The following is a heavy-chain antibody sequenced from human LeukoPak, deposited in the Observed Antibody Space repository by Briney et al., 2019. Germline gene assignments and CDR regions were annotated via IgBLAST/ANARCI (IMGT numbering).Heavy chain of an antibody. CDR1: GFTFSNAW. Sequence: GGSLRLSCAASGFTFSNAWMSWVRQAPGKGLEWVSAISGSGGSTYYADSVKGRFTISRDNSKNTLYLQMNSLRAEDTAVYYCARNYYDSSGYYAEYYFDYWGQGTLVTVSS. V-gene: IGHV3-23*01. J-gene: IGHJ4*02. CDR3: ARNYYDSSGYYAEYYFDY. CDR2: ISGSGGST. D-gene: IGHD3-22*01.